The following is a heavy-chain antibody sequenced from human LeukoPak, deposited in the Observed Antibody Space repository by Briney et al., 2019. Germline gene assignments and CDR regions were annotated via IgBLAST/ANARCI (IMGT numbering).Heavy chain of an antibody. Sequence: SSVKVSCKASGYTFPGYYMHGVRQAAGQRLEGMGWINPNSGGTYYAQKFQGRVNMTRDTSISTAYIELSRLRSDDTAVYYCANLGYCSSTSCSLGYYYYMDVWGKGTTVTVSS. CDR1: GYTFPGYY. CDR2: INPNSGGT. V-gene: IGHV1-2*02. CDR3: ANLGYCSSTSCSLGYYYYMDV. J-gene: IGHJ6*03. D-gene: IGHD2-2*01.